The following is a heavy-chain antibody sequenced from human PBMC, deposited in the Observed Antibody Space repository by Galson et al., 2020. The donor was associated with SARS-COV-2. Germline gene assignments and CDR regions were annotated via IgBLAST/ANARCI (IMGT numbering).Heavy chain of an antibody. V-gene: IGHV3-23*01. CDR3: PLPAAIGWYFDL. D-gene: IGHD2-2*02. CDR1: GFTSSSYD. Sequence: GGSLRLSCEFSGFTSSSYDMSWVRQAPGKGLEWASAISVSTGGTSYADSVKGRFTISRDNSNNTLYLQMNSLRVEDTAIYYCPLPAAIGWYFDLWGRGTLVTVSS. CDR2: ISVSTGGT. J-gene: IGHJ2*01.